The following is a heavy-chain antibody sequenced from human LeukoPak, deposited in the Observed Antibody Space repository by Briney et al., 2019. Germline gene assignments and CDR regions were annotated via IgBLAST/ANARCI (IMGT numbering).Heavy chain of an antibody. V-gene: IGHV7-4-1*02. CDR1: GYTFTTYA. CDR2: INTNAGNP. Sequence: ASVKVSCKTSGYTFTTYAISWVRQAPGQGLEWMGWINTNAGNPTYAQGFFTGRYVFSLDTSVNTAYLQITGLKADDTAVYYCGRDPKLGIRGYTYGYIDFWSQGTLVTVAS. CDR3: GRDPKLGIRGYTYGYIDF. J-gene: IGHJ4*02. D-gene: IGHD5-18*01.